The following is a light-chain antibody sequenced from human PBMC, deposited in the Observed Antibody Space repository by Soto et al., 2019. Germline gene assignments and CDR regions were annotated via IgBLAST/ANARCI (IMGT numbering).Light chain of an antibody. Sequence: DIQMTQSPSSLSASVGDRVTITCQASQDISNYLNWYQQKPGKAPKLLVYDASNLETGVLSRFSGSGSGTDFTFTISSLQPEDIATYYCQQYDNLSATFGTRTKVDIK. CDR1: QDISNY. CDR2: DAS. J-gene: IGKJ3*01. CDR3: QQYDNLSAT. V-gene: IGKV1-33*01.